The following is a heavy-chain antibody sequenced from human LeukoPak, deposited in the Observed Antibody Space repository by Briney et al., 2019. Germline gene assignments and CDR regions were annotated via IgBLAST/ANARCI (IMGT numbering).Heavy chain of an antibody. Sequence: SQTLSLTCAVSGGSISSGGYSWSWIRQPPGKGLEWIGEINHSGSTNYNPSLKSRVTISVDTSKNQFSLKLSSVTAADTAVYYCARGRGTIFGARYFDLWGRGTLVTVSS. CDR2: INHSGST. CDR1: GGSISSGGYS. CDR3: ARGRGTIFGARYFDL. D-gene: IGHD3-3*01. V-gene: IGHV4-30-2*01. J-gene: IGHJ2*01.